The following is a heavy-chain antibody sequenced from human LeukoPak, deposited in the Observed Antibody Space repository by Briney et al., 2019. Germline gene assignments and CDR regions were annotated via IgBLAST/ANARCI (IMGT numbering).Heavy chain of an antibody. J-gene: IGHJ4*02. CDR1: GGSISSDY. D-gene: IGHD5-18*01. CDR3: ARCGYTYGLVDY. Sequence: PSETLSLTCTVSGGSISSDYWNWFPQPPGKGLEWIAYLHYSGSTNYNPSLKSRVTSSVDTSKNPFSLTLSSVTAADTAFYYCARCGYTYGLVDYWRRGTLVTVS. V-gene: IGHV4-59*01. CDR2: LHYSGST.